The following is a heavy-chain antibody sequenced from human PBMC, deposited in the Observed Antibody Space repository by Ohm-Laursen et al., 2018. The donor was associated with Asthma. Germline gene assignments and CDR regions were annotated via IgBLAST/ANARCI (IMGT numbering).Heavy chain of an antibody. CDR1: GVAFTDSW. D-gene: IGHD1-26*01. CDR2: INPLGYEK. J-gene: IGHJ4*02. CDR3: VTDAWWSYVH. V-gene: IGHV3-7*01. Sequence: SLRLSCTASGVAFTDSWMSWVRQLPGGTLEWVAKINPLGYEKYYMDSVRGRFTVSRDNAKNTLYLEMNSLRVEDTAVYYCVTDAWWSYVHWGLGTLVTVSS.